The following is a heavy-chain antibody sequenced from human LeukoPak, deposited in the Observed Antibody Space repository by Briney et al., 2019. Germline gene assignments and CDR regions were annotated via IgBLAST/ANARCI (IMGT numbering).Heavy chain of an antibody. V-gene: IGHV4-59*01. CDR1: GGSISSYY. D-gene: IGHD3-10*01. CDR3: ARSLLWFGELSSNWFDP. J-gene: IGHJ5*02. Sequence: SETLSLTCTVSGGSISSYYWSWIRQPPGKGLEWIGYNDYSGSTNYNPSLKSRVTISVDTSKNQFSLKLSSVTAADTAVYYCARSLLWFGELSSNWFDPWGQGTLVTVSS. CDR2: NDYSGST.